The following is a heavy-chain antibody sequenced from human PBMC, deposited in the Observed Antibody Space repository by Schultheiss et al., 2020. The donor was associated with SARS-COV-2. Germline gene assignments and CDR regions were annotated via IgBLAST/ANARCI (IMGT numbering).Heavy chain of an antibody. V-gene: IGHV3-33*08. CDR3: VRGLQWLFDV. D-gene: IGHD6-19*01. Sequence: GGSLRLSCAASGFTFNTYAMTWVRQAPGKGLEWLSVIWHDGSKESYADSVKGRFTISRDNSKNTVYLEMNNLTAEDTAVYYCVRGLQWLFDVWGQGNTVTVSS. CDR2: IWHDGSKE. J-gene: IGHJ6*02. CDR1: GFTFNTYA.